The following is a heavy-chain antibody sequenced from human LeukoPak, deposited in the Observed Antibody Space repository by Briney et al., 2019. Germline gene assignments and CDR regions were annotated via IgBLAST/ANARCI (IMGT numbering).Heavy chain of an antibody. CDR2: ISSSSSTI. J-gene: IGHJ3*02. CDR3: ARGLTTYCGGDCYPFGDAFDI. CDR1: GFTFSSYS. V-gene: IGHV3-48*01. D-gene: IGHD2-21*02. Sequence: GGSLRLSCAASGFTFSSYSMNWARQAPGKGLEWVSYISSSSSTIYYADSVKGRFTISRDNAKNSLYLQMNSLRAEDTAVYYCARGLTTYCGGDCYPFGDAFDIWGQGTMVTVSS.